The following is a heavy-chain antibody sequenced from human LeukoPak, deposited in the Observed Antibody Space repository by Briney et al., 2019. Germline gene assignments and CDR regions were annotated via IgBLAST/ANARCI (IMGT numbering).Heavy chain of an antibody. CDR1: GGTFSSYA. J-gene: IGHJ3*02. V-gene: IGHV1-69*04. CDR2: IIPILGIA. Sequence: SVKVSCKASGGTFSSYAISCVRQAPGQGLEWMGRIIPILGIANYAQKLQGRVTVTTDTSTGTAYMDLRSLRSDDTAIYYCARDYADAFDSWGQGTMVTVSS. CDR3: ARDYADAFDS. D-gene: IGHD2-2*01.